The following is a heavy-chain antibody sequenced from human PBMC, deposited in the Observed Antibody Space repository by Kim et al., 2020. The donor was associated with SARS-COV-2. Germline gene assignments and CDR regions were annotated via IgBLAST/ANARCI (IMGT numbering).Heavy chain of an antibody. Sequence: SETLSLTCTVSGGSISSGGYYWSWIRQHPGKGLEWIGYIYYSGSTYYNPSLKSRVTISVDTSKNQFSLKLSSVTAADTAVYYCARVPVGTVVISWTAKLGFDPWGQGTLVTVSS. D-gene: IGHD2-21*01. V-gene: IGHV4-31*03. CDR2: IYYSGST. CDR1: GGSISSGGYY. CDR3: ARVPVGTVVISWTAKLGFDP. J-gene: IGHJ5*02.